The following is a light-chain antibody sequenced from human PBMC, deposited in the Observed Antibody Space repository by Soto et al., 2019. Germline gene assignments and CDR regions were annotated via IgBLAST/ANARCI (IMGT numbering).Light chain of an antibody. V-gene: IGLV1-44*01. CDR3: STWDDSLTDVV. J-gene: IGLJ2*01. Sequence: QSVLTQPPSASGTPGQRVTISCSGSRSNIGGNTVAWYQQLPGTAPKLLIYSNSQRPSGVPERFSGSKSGTSASLAISGLQAEDEADYYCSTWDDSLTDVVFGGGTKVTVL. CDR1: RSNIGGNT. CDR2: SNS.